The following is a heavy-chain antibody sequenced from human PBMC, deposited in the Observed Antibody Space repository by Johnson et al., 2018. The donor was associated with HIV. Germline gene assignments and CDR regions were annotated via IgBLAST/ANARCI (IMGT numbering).Heavy chain of an antibody. J-gene: IGHJ3*01. CDR3: ASKGSGWALDV. D-gene: IGHD6-19*01. Sequence: VQLVESGGGLIQPGGSLRLSCAASGFTVSSNYMSWVRQAPGKGLEWVSVIYSGGSTYYADSVKGRFIISKEHSKNRLYLQMNSLRAEDTAKYYCASKGSGWALDVWGQGTMVTVSS. CDR1: GFTVSSNY. V-gene: IGHV3-53*01. CDR2: IYSGGST.